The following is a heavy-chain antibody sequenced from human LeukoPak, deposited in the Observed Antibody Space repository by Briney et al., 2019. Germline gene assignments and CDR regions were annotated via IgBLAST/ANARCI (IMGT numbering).Heavy chain of an antibody. J-gene: IGHJ5*02. D-gene: IGHD5-12*01. Sequence: SETLSLTCAVYGGSFSGYYWSWIRQPPGKGLEWIGEINHSGGTNYNPSLKSRVTISVDTSKNQFSLKLSSATAADTAVFYCARVRKNGYGKTLNWFDPWGQGTLVTVSS. CDR1: GGSFSGYY. V-gene: IGHV4-34*01. CDR2: INHSGGT. CDR3: ARVRKNGYGKTLNWFDP.